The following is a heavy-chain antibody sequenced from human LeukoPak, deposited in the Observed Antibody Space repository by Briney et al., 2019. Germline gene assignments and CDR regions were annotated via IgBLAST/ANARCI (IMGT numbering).Heavy chain of an antibody. CDR1: GGTFSSYA. D-gene: IGHD6-6*01. V-gene: IGHV1-69*13. J-gene: IGHJ6*03. CDR3: ARVGYSSSAYYYYYYMDV. Sequence: ASVKVSCKASGGTFSSYAISWVRQAPGQGLEWMGGIIPIFGTANYAQKFQGRVTITADESTSTAYMELSSLRSEDTAVYYCARVGYSSSAYYYYYYMDVWGKGTTVTVSS. CDR2: IIPIFGTA.